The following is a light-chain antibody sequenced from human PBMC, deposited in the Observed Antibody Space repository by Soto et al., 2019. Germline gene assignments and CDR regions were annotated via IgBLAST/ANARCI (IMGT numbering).Light chain of an antibody. J-gene: IGKJ3*01. CDR3: QQYSTSPFT. CDR2: KAS. Sequence: DIQMTQSPSTLSPSVGDRVTITCRASQSISSWLAWYQQKPGKAPKLLIYKASSLESGVPSRFSGSESGPDFTLTISSLQPDDFATYYCQQYSTSPFTFGPGTKVDIK. CDR1: QSISSW. V-gene: IGKV1-5*03.